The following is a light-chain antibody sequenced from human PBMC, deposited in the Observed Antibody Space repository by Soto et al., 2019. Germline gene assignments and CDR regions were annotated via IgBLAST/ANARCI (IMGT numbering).Light chain of an antibody. CDR3: QHMRT. CDR2: DAS. V-gene: IGKV1-5*01. Sequence: DIQMTQSPSTLSASIGDRVTITCRASQNINNWIAWYQQKPGKAPKFLIYDASTLESGGPSRFSGSGFGTEFSLTISSLQHDDFGSYYCQHMRTFGQGTKVDIK. CDR1: QNINNW. J-gene: IGKJ1*01.